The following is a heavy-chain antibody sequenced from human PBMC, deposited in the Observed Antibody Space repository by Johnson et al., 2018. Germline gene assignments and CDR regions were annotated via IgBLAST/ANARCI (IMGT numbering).Heavy chain of an antibody. CDR2: ISYDGSNK. V-gene: IGHV3-33*05. Sequence: QVQLVESGGGVVQPGRSLRLSCAASGFTFSNYGMHWVRQAPGKGLEWVAVISYDGSNKYYADSVKGRFTISRDNYKNTLYLQMNSLRAEDTAVYYRARDSWGFNYAEYFQHWGQGTLVTVSS. CDR3: ARDSWGFNYAEYFQH. J-gene: IGHJ1*01. D-gene: IGHD5-24*01. CDR1: GFTFSNYG.